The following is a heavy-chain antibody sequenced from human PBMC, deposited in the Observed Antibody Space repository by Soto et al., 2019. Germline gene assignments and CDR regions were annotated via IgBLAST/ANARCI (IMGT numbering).Heavy chain of an antibody. D-gene: IGHD2-15*01. Sequence: GAPVKVSCKGSGYTFTSYAIHWVRPAPRQRVEWVGWVNACNGNKKNSQKFQGRGTITRGTSASTAYMELSSLRSEDTAVYYCARGYGVVVVVAANWYFDLWGRGTLVTVSS. J-gene: IGHJ2*01. CDR3: ARGYGVVVVVAANWYFDL. V-gene: IGHV1-3*01. CDR1: GYTFTSYA. CDR2: VNACNGNK.